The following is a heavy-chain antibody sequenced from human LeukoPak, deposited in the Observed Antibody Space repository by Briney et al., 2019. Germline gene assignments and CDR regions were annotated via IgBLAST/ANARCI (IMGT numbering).Heavy chain of an antibody. D-gene: IGHD3-16*01. CDR3: ARDSFTFGGFDP. CDR2: ITDSGNTI. Sequence: PGGSLRLSCAASGFTFSDYNMNWVRQAPGKGLEWVSYITDSGNTIHYADSVKGRFTISRDNSKNTLYLQMNSLRAEDTAVYYCARDSFTFGGFDPWGQGTLVTVSS. CDR1: GFTFSDYN. J-gene: IGHJ5*02. V-gene: IGHV3-48*01.